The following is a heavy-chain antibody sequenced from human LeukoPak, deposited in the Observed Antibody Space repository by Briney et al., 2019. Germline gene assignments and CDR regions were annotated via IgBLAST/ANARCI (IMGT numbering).Heavy chain of an antibody. CDR1: GFTFSSYA. CDR3: AKDIVVVPAAHFDY. J-gene: IGHJ4*02. D-gene: IGHD2-2*01. V-gene: IGHV3-23*01. CDR2: ISGSGGST. Sequence: GGSLRLSCAASGFTFSSYAMSLVRQAPGKGLEWVSAISGSGGSTYYADSVKGRFTISRDNSKNTLYLQMNSLRAEDTAVYYCAKDIVVVPAAHFDYWGQGTLVTVSS.